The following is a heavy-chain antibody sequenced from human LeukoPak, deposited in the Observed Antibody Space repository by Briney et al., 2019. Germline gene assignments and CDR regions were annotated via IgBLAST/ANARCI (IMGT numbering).Heavy chain of an antibody. V-gene: IGHV4-59*01. Sequence: SETLSLTCTVSGGSISSYYWSWIRQPPGKGLEWIGYIYYSGSTNYNPSLKSRVTISVDTSENQFSLKLSSVTAADTAVYYCARDSSGYFGYFQHWGQGTLVTVSS. CDR1: GGSISSYY. J-gene: IGHJ1*01. D-gene: IGHD3-22*01. CDR3: ARDSSGYFGYFQH. CDR2: IYYSGST.